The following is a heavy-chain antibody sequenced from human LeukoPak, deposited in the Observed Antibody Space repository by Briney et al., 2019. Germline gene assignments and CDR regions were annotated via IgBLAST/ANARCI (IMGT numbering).Heavy chain of an antibody. CDR1: GFIFSSYD. J-gene: IGHJ6*04. D-gene: IGHD3-10*02. V-gene: IGHV3-13*01. Sequence: GGSLRLSCATSGFIFSSYDFHWVRQATGKGLEWVSGIGKGGDTYYAGSVKGRFTISRDNAKNSLYLQMNSLRAEDTAVYYCAELGITMIGGVWGKGTTVTISS. CDR2: IGKGGDT. CDR3: AELGITMIGGV.